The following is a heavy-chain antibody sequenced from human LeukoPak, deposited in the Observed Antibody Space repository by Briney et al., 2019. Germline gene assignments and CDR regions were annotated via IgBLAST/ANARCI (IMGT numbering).Heavy chain of an antibody. Sequence: RGSLRLSSAASGFTFSSYGMHWVREAPGKGLEWVAVISYDGSNKYYADSVKGRFTISRDNSKNTLYLQMNSLRAEDTAVYYCAKVLRDSSGYYTYYYYYGMDVWGQGTTVTVSS. V-gene: IGHV3-30*18. CDR3: AKVLRDSSGYYTYYYYYGMDV. CDR2: ISYDGSNK. D-gene: IGHD3-22*01. J-gene: IGHJ6*02. CDR1: GFTFSSYG.